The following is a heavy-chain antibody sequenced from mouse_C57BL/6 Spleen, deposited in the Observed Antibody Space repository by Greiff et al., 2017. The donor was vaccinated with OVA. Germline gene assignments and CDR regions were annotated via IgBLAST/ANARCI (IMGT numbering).Heavy chain of an antibody. CDR3: ARYTTVDYYFDY. Sequence: EVKLVESGGGLVQPGGSLSLSCAASGFTFTDYYMSWVRQPPGKALEWLGFIRNKANGYTTAYSASVKGRFTISRDNSQSILYLQMNALRAEDSATYYCARYTTVDYYFDYWGQGTTLTVSS. CDR1: GFTFTDYY. D-gene: IGHD1-1*01. J-gene: IGHJ2*01. CDR2: IRNKANGYTT. V-gene: IGHV7-3*01.